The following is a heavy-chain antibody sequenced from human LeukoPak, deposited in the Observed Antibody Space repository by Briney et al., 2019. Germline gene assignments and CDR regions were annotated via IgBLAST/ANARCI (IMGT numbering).Heavy chain of an antibody. D-gene: IGHD3-22*01. Sequence: GGSLRLSCAASAFTFSNAWMSWVRQAPRKGLEWVGRIKSKSDGGTIEYAAPVKGRFTISRDDSKDTLYLQMNSLKIEDTGMYYCTTDRWASDDMGYWGQGTLVTVSS. V-gene: IGHV3-15*01. CDR3: TTDRWASDDMGY. CDR2: IKSKSDGGTI. CDR1: AFTFSNAW. J-gene: IGHJ4*02.